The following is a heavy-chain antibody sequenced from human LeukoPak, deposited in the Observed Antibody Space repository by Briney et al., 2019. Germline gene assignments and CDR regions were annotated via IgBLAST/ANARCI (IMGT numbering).Heavy chain of an antibody. CDR3: ARGGGGSYHNWFDP. CDR1: GGSFSGYY. CDR2: INHSGST. D-gene: IGHD1-26*01. Sequence: PSETLSLTCAVYGGSFSGYYWSWLRQPPGKGLEWIGEINHSGSTNYNPSLKSRVTISVDTSKNQFALKLSSVTAADTAVYYCARGGGGSYHNWFDPWGQGTLVTVSS. J-gene: IGHJ5*02. V-gene: IGHV4-34*01.